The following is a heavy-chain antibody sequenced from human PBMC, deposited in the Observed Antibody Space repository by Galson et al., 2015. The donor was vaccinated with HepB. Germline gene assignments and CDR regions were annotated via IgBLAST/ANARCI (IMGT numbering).Heavy chain of an antibody. Sequence: SLRLSCAASGFTFSSYDMNWVRQAPGKGLEWVSYISSSGSTIYYADSVKGRFTISRDNAKNSLYLQMNSLRAEDTAVYYCARVGSGYYPVNYYYYGMDVWGQGTTVTVSS. J-gene: IGHJ6*02. CDR3: ARVGSGYYPVNYYYYGMDV. D-gene: IGHD3-22*01. CDR1: GFTFSSYD. V-gene: IGHV3-48*03. CDR2: ISSSGSTI.